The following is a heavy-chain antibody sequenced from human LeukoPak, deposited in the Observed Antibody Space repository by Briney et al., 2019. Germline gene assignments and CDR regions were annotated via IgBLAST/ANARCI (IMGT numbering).Heavy chain of an antibody. CDR1: GGTFSNYA. Sequence: SVTVSCKASGGTFSNYAITWVRQAPGQGLEWMGGIIPIFGTANYAQKFQGRVTITTDESTSTAYMELSSLRSEDTAVYYCARVGAYYYGSGTYEDYWGQGTLVTVSS. J-gene: IGHJ4*02. D-gene: IGHD3-10*01. V-gene: IGHV1-69*05. CDR3: ARVGAYYYGSGTYEDY. CDR2: IIPIFGTA.